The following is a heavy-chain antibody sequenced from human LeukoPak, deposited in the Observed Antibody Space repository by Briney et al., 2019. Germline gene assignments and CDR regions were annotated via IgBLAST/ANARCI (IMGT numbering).Heavy chain of an antibody. CDR1: GFTLSSYA. CDR3: ARGFRHFDY. J-gene: IGHJ4*02. V-gene: IGHV3-7*01. Sequence: GGSLRLSCTASGFTLSSYAMSWVRQAPGKGLEWVANIRQDGSEKHYVDSVKGRFTISRDNAKNSLYLQMNSLRAEDTAVYYCARGFRHFDYWGQGTLVTVSS. CDR2: IRQDGSEK.